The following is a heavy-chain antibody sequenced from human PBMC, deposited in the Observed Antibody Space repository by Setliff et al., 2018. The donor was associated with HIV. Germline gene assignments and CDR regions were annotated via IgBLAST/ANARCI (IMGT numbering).Heavy chain of an antibody. CDR1: GGSITSYY. V-gene: IGHV4-59*08. CDR3: ARHIAVAGTHYYFYGMDV. CDR2: IFDSGTT. Sequence: PSETLSLTCTVSGGSITSYYWNWIRQSPGKGLEWIGYIFDSGTTNYNPSLYSRVTISVDTSKNQFSLKLSSVTAADTAVYYCARHIAVAGTHYYFYGMDVWGQGTTVTVS. D-gene: IGHD6-19*01. J-gene: IGHJ6*02.